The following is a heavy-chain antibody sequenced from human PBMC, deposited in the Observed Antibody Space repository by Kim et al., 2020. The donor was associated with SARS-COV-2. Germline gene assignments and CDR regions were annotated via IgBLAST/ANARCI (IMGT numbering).Heavy chain of an antibody. CDR3: AKDIGSAIAVAGDY. D-gene: IGHD6-19*01. CDR1: GFPFDDSA. CDR2: ISCNSGSI. Sequence: GGSLRLSCAASGFPFDDSAMHWVRQAPGKGLEWVSGISCNSGSIGYADSVKGRFTISRDNAKNSLYLQMNSLRAEDTALYYCAKDIGSAIAVAGDYWGQGTLVTVSS. J-gene: IGHJ4*02. V-gene: IGHV3-9*01.